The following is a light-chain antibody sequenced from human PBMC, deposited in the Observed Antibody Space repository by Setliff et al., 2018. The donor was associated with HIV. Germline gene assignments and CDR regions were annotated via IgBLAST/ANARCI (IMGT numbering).Light chain of an antibody. CDR3: QSYDSSLSGYVT. Sequence: QSALTQPPSVSGAPGQRVTFSCTGSSSNIGADYDVHWYQQFPGTAPNLLITGNGDRPSGVPARFSGSKSGTSASLAITGLQAEDEADYYCQSYDSSLSGYVTFGGGTKVTVL. V-gene: IGLV1-40*01. CDR2: GNG. CDR1: SSNIGADYD. J-gene: IGLJ2*01.